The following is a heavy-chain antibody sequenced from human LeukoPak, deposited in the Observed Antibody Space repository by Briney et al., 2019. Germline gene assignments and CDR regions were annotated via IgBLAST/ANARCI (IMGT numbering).Heavy chain of an antibody. CDR1: GGSISSGNYH. V-gene: IGHV4-61*09. Sequence: KTSQPLSLTCTVSGGSISSGNYHWSWPRPPTEKGLEGFGHIFDRENTKYNATLKSRVTMSVDTSKNQFSLKLSSVTAADTAVYHCARVKRWFGELGSWFDSWGQGTLVTVSS. CDR3: ARVKRWFGELGSWFDS. CDR2: IFDRENT. J-gene: IGHJ5*01. D-gene: IGHD3-10*01.